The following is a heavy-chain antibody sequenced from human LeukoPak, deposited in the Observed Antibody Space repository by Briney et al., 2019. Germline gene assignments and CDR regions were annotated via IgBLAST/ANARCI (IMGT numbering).Heavy chain of an antibody. CDR3: VRDRAVAGIDY. V-gene: IGHV3-74*01. Sequence: PGGSLRLSCAASGFTSSSYWMHWVRQAPGKGLVWVSRINSDGSTTSYADSVKGRFTISRDNAKNTLYLQMNSLRAEDTAVYYCVRDRAVAGIDYWGQGTLVTVSS. CDR2: INSDGSTT. J-gene: IGHJ4*02. D-gene: IGHD6-19*01. CDR1: GFTSSSYW.